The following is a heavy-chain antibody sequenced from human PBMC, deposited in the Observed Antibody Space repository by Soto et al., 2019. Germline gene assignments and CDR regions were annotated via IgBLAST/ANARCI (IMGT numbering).Heavy chain of an antibody. J-gene: IGHJ4*02. D-gene: IGHD5-12*01. Sequence: QVQVFQSGAEVKKPGSPVRVSCKVSGGTLNSQSITWVRQAPGQGLEWMGGIIPMFGTPTDAQKFRGRVTMTRDTSTNTVYVELNSLRSDDTAVYYCARGGPELATIGSFDYWGQGTLVTVSS. CDR1: GGTLNSQS. V-gene: IGHV1-69*06. CDR3: ARGGPELATIGSFDY. CDR2: IIPMFGTP.